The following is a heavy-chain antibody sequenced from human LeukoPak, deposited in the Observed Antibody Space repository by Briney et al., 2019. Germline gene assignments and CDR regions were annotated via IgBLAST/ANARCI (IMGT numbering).Heavy chain of an antibody. V-gene: IGHV3-9*03. CDR1: GFTFDDYA. J-gene: IGHJ4*02. Sequence: GGSLRLSCAASGFTFDDYAMHWVRQAPGKGLEWVSGISWNSGSIGYADSVKGRFTISRDNAKNSLYLQMNSLRAEDMALYYCAKGARWELLGDYFDYWGQGTLVTVSS. CDR3: AKGARWELLGDYFDY. D-gene: IGHD1-26*01. CDR2: ISWNSGSI.